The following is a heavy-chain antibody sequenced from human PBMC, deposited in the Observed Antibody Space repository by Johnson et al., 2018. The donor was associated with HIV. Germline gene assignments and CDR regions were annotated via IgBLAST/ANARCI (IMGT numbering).Heavy chain of an antibody. D-gene: IGHD2-15*01. CDR2: IYSGGST. J-gene: IGHJ3*02. V-gene: IGHV3-66*01. CDR3: ASRPGGDFCSGGSCRPNPYDGFDI. CDR1: GFTVSSNY. Sequence: VQLVESGGGLVQPGGSLRLSCAASGFTVSSNYMSWVRQAPGKGLEWVSVIYSGGSTYQADSVKGRFTISRDNSKNTLYLQMNSLRAEDTAVYYCASRPGGDFCSGGSCRPNPYDGFDIWGQGTMVTVSS.